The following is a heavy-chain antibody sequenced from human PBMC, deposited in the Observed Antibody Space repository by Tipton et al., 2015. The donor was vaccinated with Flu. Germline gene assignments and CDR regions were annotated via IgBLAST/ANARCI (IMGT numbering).Heavy chain of an antibody. Sequence: QVQLVQSGAEVKEPGASVRVSCKASGYTFTAYFLHWVRQAPGQGLEWMGRINPTSGGTNYAQKFQDRVTMTRDTSMSTAYMELSRLRSDDTAVYYCARGLPLLGEPCTKFDPWGQGGLVTVSS. D-gene: IGHD2-2*01. J-gene: IGHJ5*02. CDR1: GYTFTAYF. CDR2: INPTSGGT. CDR3: ARGLPLLGEPCTKFDP. V-gene: IGHV1-2*06.